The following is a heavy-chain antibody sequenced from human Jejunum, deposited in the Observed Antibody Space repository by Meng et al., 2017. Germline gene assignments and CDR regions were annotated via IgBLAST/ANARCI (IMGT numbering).Heavy chain of an antibody. D-gene: IGHD6-19*01. J-gene: IGHJ2*01. V-gene: IGHV4-59*11. CDR2: IYYSGNT. Sequence: PLQESGPGVVKPSETPSLTCTVSGGSLSGHYWSWIRQPPGKGLEWIGHIYYSGNTNYNPSLKSRVTLSLHTSENQFSLQLNSVTAADTAVYYCASAGSSGWNWYFGLWGRGTLVTVSS. CDR3: ASAGSSGWNWYFGL. CDR1: GGSLSGHY.